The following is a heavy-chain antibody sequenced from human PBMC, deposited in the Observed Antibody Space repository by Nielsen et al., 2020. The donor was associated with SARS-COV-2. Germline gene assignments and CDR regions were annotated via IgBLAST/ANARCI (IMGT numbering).Heavy chain of an antibody. D-gene: IGHD6-19*01. V-gene: IGHV3-30-3*01. CDR2: ISYDGSNK. J-gene: IGHJ4*02. CDR1: GFTFSSYA. Sequence: LSLTCAASGFTFSSYAMHWVRQAPGKGLEWVAVISYDGSNKYYADSVKGRFTISRDNSKNTLYLQMNSLRAEDTAVYYCARDFGVAGTEYFDYWGQGTLVTVSS. CDR3: ARDFGVAGTEYFDY.